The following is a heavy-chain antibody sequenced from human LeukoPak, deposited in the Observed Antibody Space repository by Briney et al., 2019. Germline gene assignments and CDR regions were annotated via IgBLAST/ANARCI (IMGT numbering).Heavy chain of an antibody. CDR1: GYTFTNYY. Sequence: ASVKVSCKTSGYTFTNYYLHWVRQAPGQGLEWMGIINPSGGSTTYAQKFEGRVTLTRDMSTRTIYMELTGLRSGDTAVYYCAKSRALVSVWPSSFDYWGQGTLVTVSS. V-gene: IGHV1-46*01. D-gene: IGHD1-26*01. CDR2: INPSGGST. J-gene: IGHJ4*02. CDR3: AKSRALVSVWPSSFDY.